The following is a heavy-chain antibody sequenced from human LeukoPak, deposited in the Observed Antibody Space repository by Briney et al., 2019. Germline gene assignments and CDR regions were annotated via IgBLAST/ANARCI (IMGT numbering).Heavy chain of an antibody. D-gene: IGHD6-19*01. J-gene: IGHJ4*02. V-gene: IGHV4-4*07. CDR1: GGSISSYY. CDR3: ARVALPYSSGWYPYFDY. Sequence: PSETLSLTCTVSGGSISSYYWSWIRQPAGKGLEWIGRIYTNGSTNYNPSLKSRVTMSVDTSKNQFSLKLSSVTAADTAVYYCARVALPYSSGWYPYFDYWGQGTLVTVSS. CDR2: IYTNGST.